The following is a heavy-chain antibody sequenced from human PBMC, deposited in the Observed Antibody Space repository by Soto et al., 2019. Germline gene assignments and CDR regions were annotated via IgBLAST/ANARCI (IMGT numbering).Heavy chain of an antibody. V-gene: IGHV3-30*18. CDR3: AKDHSEEHCCLDH. CDR1: GFTFSAYG. Sequence: QVRLEESGGGVVQPGGSLRLSCAASGFTFSAYGMDWVRQAPGKGLEWVALISYDGRNKHYADAVKGRFSISRDNSRNSLFLHLNTVRAADTSVYYCAKDHSEEHCCLDHWGRGALVAVSS. J-gene: IGHJ4*02. CDR2: ISYDGRNK. D-gene: IGHD2-21*02.